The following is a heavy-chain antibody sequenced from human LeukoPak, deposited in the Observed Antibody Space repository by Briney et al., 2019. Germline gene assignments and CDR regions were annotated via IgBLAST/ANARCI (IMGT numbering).Heavy chain of an antibody. CDR2: INPNSGGT. D-gene: IGHD6-13*01. CDR1: GYIFTNFG. J-gene: IGHJ4*02. Sequence: GASVKVSCKASGYIFTNFGISWVRQAPGQGLEWVGWINPNSGGTNYAQKFQGRVTMTRDTSISTAYMELSRLRSDDTAVYYCARSAGRSDYWGQGTLVTVSS. V-gene: IGHV1-2*02. CDR3: ARSAGRSDY.